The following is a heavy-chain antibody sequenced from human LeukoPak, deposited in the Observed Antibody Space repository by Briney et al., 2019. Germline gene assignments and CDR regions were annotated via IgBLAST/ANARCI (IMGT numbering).Heavy chain of an antibody. J-gene: IGHJ4*02. CDR1: GFTFRNYW. CDR3: ARDGGLHTNFDY. CDR2: TKPDGTAE. V-gene: IGHV3-7*01. Sequence: PGGSLRLSCAASGFTFRNYWMGWVRQAPGKGLEWVANTKPDGTAEYYADSVRGRFTTSRDNANNFLYLQMSSLRGEDTAVYYCARDGGLHTNFDYRGQGTLVTVSS. D-gene: IGHD2-15*01.